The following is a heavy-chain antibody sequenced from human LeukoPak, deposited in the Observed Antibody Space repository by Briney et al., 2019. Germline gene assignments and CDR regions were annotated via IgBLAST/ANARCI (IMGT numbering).Heavy chain of an antibody. Sequence: GGSLRLSCAASGFTFSSYAMSWVRQAPGKGLDWVSAISGSGGSTYYADSVTGRFTISRDNSKNTLYLQMNSLRAEDTAVYYCAKESTFAFSYPRGDYFDYWGQGTLVTVSS. D-gene: IGHD5-18*01. CDR3: AKESTFAFSYPRGDYFDY. J-gene: IGHJ4*02. V-gene: IGHV3-23*01. CDR1: GFTFSSYA. CDR2: ISGSGGST.